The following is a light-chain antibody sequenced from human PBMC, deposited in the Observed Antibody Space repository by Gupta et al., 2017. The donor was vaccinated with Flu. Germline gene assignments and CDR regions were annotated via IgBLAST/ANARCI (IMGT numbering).Light chain of an antibody. CDR1: RDVSSNF. CDR2: EAS. V-gene: IGKV3-20*01. Sequence: ATLSLPPGERATLSCRASRDVSSNFLAWYQQKPGQAPRLLMSEASYRATGTPARFSGSGSGTDFTLTISSLEPDDVAVYYCQQFGSIPFTFGHGTKVDIK. J-gene: IGKJ3*01. CDR3: QQFGSIPFT.